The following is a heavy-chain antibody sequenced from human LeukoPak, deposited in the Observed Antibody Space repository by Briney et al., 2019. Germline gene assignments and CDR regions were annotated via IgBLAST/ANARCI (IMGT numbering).Heavy chain of an antibody. CDR3: ATDIVGATLGSDAFDI. J-gene: IGHJ3*02. CDR1: GYTLTGLS. CDR2: FDPEDGET. Sequence: ASVKVSCKVSGYTLTGLSMHWVRQAPGKGLEWMGGFDPEDGETIYAQKFQGRVTMTEDTSTDTAYMELSSLRSEDTAVYYCATDIVGATLGSDAFDIWGQGTMVTVSS. D-gene: IGHD1-26*01. V-gene: IGHV1-24*01.